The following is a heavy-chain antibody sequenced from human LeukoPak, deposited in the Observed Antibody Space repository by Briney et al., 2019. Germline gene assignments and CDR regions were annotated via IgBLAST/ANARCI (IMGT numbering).Heavy chain of an antibody. CDR1: GFTFSNAW. J-gene: IGHJ4*02. CDR3: TTDQPSRGSSTSRPDY. D-gene: IGHD2-2*01. CDR2: IKSKADGGTT. Sequence: GGSLRLSCAASGFTFSNAWMSWVRQAPGKGLEWVGRIKSKADGGTTDYAAPVKGRFTISRDDSKNTLYLQMNSLKTEDTAVYSCTTDQPSRGSSTSRPDYWGQGTLVTVSS. V-gene: IGHV3-15*01.